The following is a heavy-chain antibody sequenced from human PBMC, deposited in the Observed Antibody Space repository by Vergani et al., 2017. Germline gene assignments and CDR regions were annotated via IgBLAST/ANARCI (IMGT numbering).Heavy chain of an antibody. CDR3: ARQRPGSGWSPGDFDD. D-gene: IGHD6-19*01. CDR2: IYYSGLT. V-gene: IGHV4-39*01. Sequence: QLQLQQSGPGLVKPSETLFLTCTVSADSISSGSYYWGWIRQPPGKSLEWIGSIYYSGLTYYNPSLKSRDAISVDTSKNPFSLKVTSVTAADTAVYFCARQRPGSGWSPGDFDDWGQGILVTVSS. CDR1: ADSISSGSYY. J-gene: IGHJ4*02.